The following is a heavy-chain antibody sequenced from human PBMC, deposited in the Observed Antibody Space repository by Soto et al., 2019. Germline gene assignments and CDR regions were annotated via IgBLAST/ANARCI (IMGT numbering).Heavy chain of an antibody. CDR3: AGDASSGYYGF. J-gene: IGHJ4*02. Sequence: SETLSLTCTVSGGSISGGGYYWSWIRQHPGKGLEWFGYIYFSGSTYYNPSLKSRVTISVDTSKNQFSLRLTSVTAADTAVYFCAGDASSGYYGFRGQGIPVTLSS. V-gene: IGHV4-31*03. CDR1: GGSISGGGYY. CDR2: IYFSGST. D-gene: IGHD3-22*01.